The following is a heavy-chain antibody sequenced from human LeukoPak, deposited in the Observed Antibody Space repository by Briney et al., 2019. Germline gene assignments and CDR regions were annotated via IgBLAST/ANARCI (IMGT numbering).Heavy chain of an antibody. CDR1: GFTFTNYA. CDR3: AKHLAIKTDKLRNYFDY. D-gene: IGHD1-7*01. J-gene: IGHJ4*02. CDR2: ITGSGGST. V-gene: IGHV3-23*01. Sequence: GGSLRLSCAASGFTFTNYALSWVRQAPGKGLECVSAITGSGGSTYYADSVKGRFTISRDNSKNTLYLQMNSLRAEDTAVYYCAKHLAIKTDKLRNYFDYWGQGTLVTVSS.